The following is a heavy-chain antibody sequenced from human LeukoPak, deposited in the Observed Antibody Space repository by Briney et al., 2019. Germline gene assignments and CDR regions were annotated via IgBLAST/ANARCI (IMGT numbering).Heavy chain of an antibody. V-gene: IGHV4-59*01. Sequence: SETLSLTCTVSGGSISSYYWSWIRQPPGKGLEWIGYIYYSGSTNYNPSLKSRVTISVDTSKNQFSLKLSPVTAADTAVYYCARGSYGDYGLELDYWGQGTLVTVSS. J-gene: IGHJ4*02. CDR2: IYYSGST. CDR3: ARGSYGDYGLELDY. D-gene: IGHD4-17*01. CDR1: GGSISSYY.